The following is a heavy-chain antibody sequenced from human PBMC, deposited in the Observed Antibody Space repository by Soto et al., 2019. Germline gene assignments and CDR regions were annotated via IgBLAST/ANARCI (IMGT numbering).Heavy chain of an antibody. J-gene: IGHJ6*02. CDR1: GYTFTSYA. D-gene: IGHD2-15*01. CDR2: INAGNGNT. V-gene: IGHV1-3*01. Sequence: ASVKVSCKASGYTFTSYAMHWVRQAPGQRLEWMGWINAGNGNTKYSQKFQGRVTITRDTSASTAYMELSSLRSEDMAVYYCARGGIVVVVAALYYGMDVWGQGTTVTVSS. CDR3: ARGGIVVVVAALYYGMDV.